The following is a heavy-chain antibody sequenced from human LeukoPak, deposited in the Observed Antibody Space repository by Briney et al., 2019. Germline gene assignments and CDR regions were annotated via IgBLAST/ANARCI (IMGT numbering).Heavy chain of an antibody. V-gene: IGHV1-18*01. Sequence: ASVKVSCKASGYTFTSYGISWVRQAPGQGLEWMGWISAYNGNTNYAQKLQGRVTMTTDTSTSTAYMELRSLRSDDTAAYYCARDGIVVVPAAPVAFDIWGQGTVVTVSS. J-gene: IGHJ3*02. CDR2: ISAYNGNT. CDR3: ARDGIVVVPAAPVAFDI. D-gene: IGHD2-2*01. CDR1: GYTFTSYG.